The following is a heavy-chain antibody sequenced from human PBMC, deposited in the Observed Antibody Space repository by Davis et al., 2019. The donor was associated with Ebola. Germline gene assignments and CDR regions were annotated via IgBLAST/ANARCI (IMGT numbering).Heavy chain of an antibody. D-gene: IGHD6-6*01. V-gene: IGHV3-21*01. CDR1: GFTFSSYS. Sequence: PGGSLRLSCAASGFTFSSYSMNWVRQAPGKGLEWVSSISSSSSYIYYADSVKGRFTISRDNAKNSLYLQMNSLRAEDTAVYYCARTFSYSSSSVHYYYGMDVWGKGTTVTVSS. J-gene: IGHJ6*04. CDR2: ISSSSSYI. CDR3: ARTFSYSSSSVHYYYGMDV.